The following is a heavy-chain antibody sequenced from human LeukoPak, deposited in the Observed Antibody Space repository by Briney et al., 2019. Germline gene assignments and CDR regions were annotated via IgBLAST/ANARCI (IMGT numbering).Heavy chain of an antibody. Sequence: ASVKVSCKASGYTFTSYDINWVRQATGQGLEWMGWMNPNSGNTGYAQKFQGRVTITRNTSISTAYMELSSLRSEDTAVYYCAKHVGFGELSPFDYWGQETLVTVSS. J-gene: IGHJ4*02. D-gene: IGHD3-10*01. CDR2: MNPNSGNT. V-gene: IGHV1-8*03. CDR1: GYTFTSYD. CDR3: AKHVGFGELSPFDY.